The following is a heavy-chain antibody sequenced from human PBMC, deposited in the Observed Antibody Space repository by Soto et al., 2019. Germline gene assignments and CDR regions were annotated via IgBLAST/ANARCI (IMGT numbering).Heavy chain of an antibody. D-gene: IGHD3-16*01. V-gene: IGHV3-30-3*01. CDR2: ISYDGSIQ. Sequence: QVQLVESGGGVVQPGRSLRLSCAASGFTFSSYVMHWVRQAPGKGLEWVAFISYDGSIQYYADSVKGRFTISRDNSKNTLYLQMNSLRAEDTAVYYCAREFGDIAFDIWGQGTMVTVSS. J-gene: IGHJ3*02. CDR3: AREFGDIAFDI. CDR1: GFTFSSYV.